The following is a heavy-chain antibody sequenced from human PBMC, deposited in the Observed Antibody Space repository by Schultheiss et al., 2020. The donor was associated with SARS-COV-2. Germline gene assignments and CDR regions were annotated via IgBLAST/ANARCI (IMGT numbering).Heavy chain of an antibody. J-gene: IGHJ4*02. V-gene: IGHV4-59*08. CDR3: ARQWDF. CDR2: IYYSGST. CDR1: GGSISSYY. Sequence: GSLRLSCTVSGGSISSYYWSWIRQPPGKGLEWIGYIYYSGSTNYNPSLKSRVTISVDTSKNQFSLKLSSVTAADTAVYYCARQWDFWGQGILVTVSS.